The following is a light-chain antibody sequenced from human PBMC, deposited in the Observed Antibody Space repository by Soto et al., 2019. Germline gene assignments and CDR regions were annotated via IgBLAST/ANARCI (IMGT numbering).Light chain of an antibody. CDR2: EVS. CDR1: SNDVGGYNY. CDR3: SSYGGSNNVL. V-gene: IGLV2-8*01. Sequence: QSALTQPPSASGSPGQSVTITCTGTSNDVGGYNYVSWYQQQHPGKPPKLMIYEVSKRPSGVPDRFSGSKSGNTASLAVSGLQAEDEADYYCSSYGGSNNVLFGGGTKLTVL. J-gene: IGLJ2*01.